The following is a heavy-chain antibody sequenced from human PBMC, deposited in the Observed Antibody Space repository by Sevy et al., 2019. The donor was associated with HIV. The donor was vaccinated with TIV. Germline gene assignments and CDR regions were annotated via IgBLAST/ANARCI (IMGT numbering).Heavy chain of an antibody. CDR1: GFSFADYA. CDR2: IGWDSANI. Sequence: GGSLRLSCAASGFSFADYAMHWVRQAPGKGLEWVSGIGWDSANIGYADSVKGRFTISRDNSKKTLYLQMISLKLEDTALYYCAKDELVVPATGTLFDYWGQGTLVTVSS. J-gene: IGHJ4*02. CDR3: AKDELVVPATGTLFDY. D-gene: IGHD1-1*01. V-gene: IGHV3-9*01.